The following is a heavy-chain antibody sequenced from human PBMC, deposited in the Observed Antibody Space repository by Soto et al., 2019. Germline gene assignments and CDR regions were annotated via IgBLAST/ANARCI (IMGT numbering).Heavy chain of an antibody. Sequence: PSETLSLTCTVSGDSISSYYWSWIRQPPGKGLEWIGYIYYNGSTNYNPSFKSRVTISVDPSKHQFSLKLTSVTAADTAVYYCARGLRGGWFDPWGQGALVTVSS. CDR3: ARGLRGGWFDP. V-gene: IGHV4-59*01. CDR2: IYYNGST. CDR1: GDSISSYY. J-gene: IGHJ5*02. D-gene: IGHD3-10*01.